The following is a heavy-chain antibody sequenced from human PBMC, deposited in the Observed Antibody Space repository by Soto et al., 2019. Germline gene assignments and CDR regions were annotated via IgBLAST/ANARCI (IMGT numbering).Heavy chain of an antibody. CDR2: ISYDGSNK. Sequence: QVQLVESGGGVVQPGRSLRLSCAASGFTFSSYAMHWVRQAPGKGLEWVAVISYDGSNKYYADSVKGRFTISRDNSKNTLYQQMNRLRAEDTAVYYGARKKAARSCGYYFDYWGQGTLVTVSS. D-gene: IGHD3-22*01. V-gene: IGHV3-30-3*01. CDR3: ARKKAARSCGYYFDY. J-gene: IGHJ4*02. CDR1: GFTFSSYA.